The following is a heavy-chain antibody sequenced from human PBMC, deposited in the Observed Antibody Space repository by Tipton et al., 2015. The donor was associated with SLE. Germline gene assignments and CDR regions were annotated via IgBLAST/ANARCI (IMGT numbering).Heavy chain of an antibody. Sequence: GSLRLSCAASGFTFSSYDMHWVRQAPGKGLEWVAFIRYDGSNKYYADSVKGRITISRDNSMNTLYLQMNSLRAEDTAVYYCAKRPTAYYYTYYYDSSGSFDYWGQGTLVTVSS. D-gene: IGHD3-22*01. V-gene: IGHV3-30*02. CDR1: GFTFSSYD. CDR2: IRYDGSNK. J-gene: IGHJ4*02. CDR3: AKRPTAYYYTYYYDSSGSFDY.